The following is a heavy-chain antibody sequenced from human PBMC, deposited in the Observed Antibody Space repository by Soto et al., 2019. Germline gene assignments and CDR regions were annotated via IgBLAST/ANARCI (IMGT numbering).Heavy chain of an antibody. CDR1: GGSFIGYY. V-gene: IGHV4-34*01. CDR2: INHSGST. D-gene: IGHD1-26*01. CDR3: ARGKCGLYSGSYCYYYYGMDV. J-gene: IGHJ6*02. Sequence: SETLSLTCAVYGGSFIGYYCIWIRHPPFKWLEWIGEINHSGSTNYNPSLKSRVTISVDTSKNQFSLKLSSVTAADTAVYYCARGKCGLYSGSYCYYYYGMDVWGQGTTVTVSS.